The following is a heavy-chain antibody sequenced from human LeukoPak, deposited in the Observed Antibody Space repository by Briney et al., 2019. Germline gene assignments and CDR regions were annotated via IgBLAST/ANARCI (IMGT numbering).Heavy chain of an antibody. J-gene: IGHJ4*02. CDR2: INPNSGGT. CDR3: ARPRSRDCSSTSCYYYGLDY. CDR1: GYSFTGYY. Sequence: ASVKVSCKASGYSFTGYYMHWVRQAPGQGLEWMGWINPNSGGTNYAQKFQGRVTMTRDTSISTAYMELSRLRSDDTAVYYCARPRSRDCSSTSCYYYGLDYWGQGTLVTVSS. V-gene: IGHV1-2*02. D-gene: IGHD2-2*01.